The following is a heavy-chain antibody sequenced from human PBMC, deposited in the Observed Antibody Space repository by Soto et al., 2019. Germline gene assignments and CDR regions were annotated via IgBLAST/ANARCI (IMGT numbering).Heavy chain of an antibody. CDR2: IHYRGST. D-gene: IGHD3-3*01. CDR1: GGSINNANYY. V-gene: IGHV4-39*01. J-gene: IGHJ3*02. Sequence: SETLSLTCTVSGGSINNANYYWGWIRQPPGKGLEWIGNIHYRGSTYHNPSLKSRVTMSVDTSKNQFSLRLRSVTAADTALYLCARINFWSGPDVLDIWGQGTMVTVSS. CDR3: ARINFWSGPDVLDI.